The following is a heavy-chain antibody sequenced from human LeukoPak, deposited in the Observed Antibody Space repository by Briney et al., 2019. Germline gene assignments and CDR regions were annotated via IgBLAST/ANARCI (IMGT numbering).Heavy chain of an antibody. CDR1: GFIFSTYW. J-gene: IGHJ1*01. CDR3: ATGSGSPFQH. Sequence: PGGSLRLSCAASGFIFSTYWMHWVRQAPGRGPVWLSRINSDGSTTNYADSAKGRFTISRDNAKNTLYLQMNSLRVDDTAVYYCATGSGSPFQHWGQGTLVTVSS. D-gene: IGHD1-26*01. CDR2: INSDGSTT. V-gene: IGHV3-74*01.